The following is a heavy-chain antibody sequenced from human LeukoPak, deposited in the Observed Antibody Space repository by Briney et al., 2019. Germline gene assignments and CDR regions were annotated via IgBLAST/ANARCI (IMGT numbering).Heavy chain of an antibody. D-gene: IGHD3-10*01. CDR2: IRYDGSNK. Sequence: SCKASGYTFTGYYMHWVRQAPGKGLEGVAFIRYDGSNKYYADSVKGRFTISRDNSKNTLYLQMNSLRAEDTAVYYCAKLVRGAIPIDYWGQGTLVTVSS. CDR3: AKLVRGAIPIDY. V-gene: IGHV3-30*02. J-gene: IGHJ4*02. CDR1: GYTFTGYY.